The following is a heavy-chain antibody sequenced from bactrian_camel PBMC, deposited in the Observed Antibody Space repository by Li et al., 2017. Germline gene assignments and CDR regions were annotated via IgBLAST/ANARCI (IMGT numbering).Heavy chain of an antibody. Sequence: VQLVESGGGSVQTGGSLRLSCAASGFTFGSYYMTWVRQAPGKGLEWVSSIDSGGGTTYYGDSVKGRFTISRDNAKNTVYLQMNSLKPEDTAVYYCVRDGGGVAFDSWGQGTQVTVS. V-gene: IGHV3S40*01. CDR2: IDSGGGTT. CDR3: VRDGGGVAFDS. CDR1: GFTFGSYY. J-gene: IGHJ4*01. D-gene: IGHD7*01.